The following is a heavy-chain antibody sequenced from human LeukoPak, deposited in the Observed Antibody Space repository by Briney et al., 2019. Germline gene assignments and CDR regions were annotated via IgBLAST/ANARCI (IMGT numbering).Heavy chain of an antibody. V-gene: IGHV3-30*03. CDR2: ISYDGSNK. J-gene: IGHJ4*02. Sequence: GRSLRLSCAASGFIFSNYGMHWVRQAPGKGLEWVAVISYDGSNKYYADSVKGRFTISRDNSRNMLYLQMNSLRAEDTAVYYSTRDWNDLDYWGPGTLVTVSS. CDR3: TRDWNDLDY. CDR1: GFIFSNYG. D-gene: IGHD1-1*01.